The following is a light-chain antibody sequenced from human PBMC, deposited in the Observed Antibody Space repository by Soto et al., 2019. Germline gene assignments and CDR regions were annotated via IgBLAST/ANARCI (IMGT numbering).Light chain of an antibody. CDR1: QGISNY. CDR3: LQHNSYPWT. V-gene: IGKV1-17*03. J-gene: IGKJ1*01. CDR2: AAS. Sequence: DIQMTQSPSAMSASVGDRVTITCRASQGISNYLAWFQQKPGKDPKRLIYAASSLESGVPSRFSGSGSGTEYTLTINSLQPEDFATYYCLQHNSYPWTFGQGNKVDIK.